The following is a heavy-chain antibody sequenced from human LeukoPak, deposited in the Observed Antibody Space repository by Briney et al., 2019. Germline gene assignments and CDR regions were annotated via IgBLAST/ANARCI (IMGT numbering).Heavy chain of an antibody. Sequence: PSETPSLTCTVSGGSISSYYWSWIRQPPGKGLEWIGYIYYSGSTNYNPSLKSRVTISVDTSKNQFSLKLSSVTAADTAVYYCARVRDGYNPGFDYWGQGTLVTVSS. D-gene: IGHD5-24*01. CDR1: GGSISSYY. CDR3: ARVRDGYNPGFDY. CDR2: IYYSGST. J-gene: IGHJ4*02. V-gene: IGHV4-59*01.